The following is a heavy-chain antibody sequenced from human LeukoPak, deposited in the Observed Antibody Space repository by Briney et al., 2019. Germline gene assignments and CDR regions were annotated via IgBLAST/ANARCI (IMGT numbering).Heavy chain of an antibody. V-gene: IGHV4-30-4*08. D-gene: IGHD7-27*01. J-gene: IGHJ4*02. Sequence: SQTLSLTCTVSGGSISSGDYYWSWIRQPPGKGLEWIGYIYYSGSTYYNPALKSRVTISVDTSKNQFSLKLSSVTAADTAVYYCARRINWGSPFDYRGQGTLVTVSS. CDR3: ARRINWGSPFDY. CDR1: GGSISSGDYY. CDR2: IYYSGST.